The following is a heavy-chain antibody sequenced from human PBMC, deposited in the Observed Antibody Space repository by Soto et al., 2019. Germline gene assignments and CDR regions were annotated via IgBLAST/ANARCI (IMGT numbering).Heavy chain of an antibody. V-gene: IGHV1-69*13. CDR2: IIPIFGTA. CDR1: GGTFSSYA. CDR3: ARSNGDRYYYYYGMDV. D-gene: IGHD2-8*01. J-gene: IGHJ6*02. Sequence: SVKVSCKASGGTFSSYAISWVRQAPGQGLEWMGGIIPIFGTANYAQKFQGRVTITADESTSTAYMELSSLRSEDTAVYYCARSNGDRYYYYYGMDVWGQGTTVTVSS.